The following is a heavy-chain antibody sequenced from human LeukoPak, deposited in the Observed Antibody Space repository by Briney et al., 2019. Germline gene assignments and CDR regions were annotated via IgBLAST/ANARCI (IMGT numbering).Heavy chain of an antibody. J-gene: IGHJ4*02. CDR3: ARERYSSPEY. CDR1: GYTFHDYW. Sequence: GKSLKISCKASGYTFHDYWIGWVRQMPGKGLEWMGIIYPDNSHTRYSPSFQGQVTISADKTITTAYLQWSSLKASDTAIYYCARERYSSPEYWGQGTLVTVSS. V-gene: IGHV5-51*01. CDR2: IYPDNSHT. D-gene: IGHD5-18*01.